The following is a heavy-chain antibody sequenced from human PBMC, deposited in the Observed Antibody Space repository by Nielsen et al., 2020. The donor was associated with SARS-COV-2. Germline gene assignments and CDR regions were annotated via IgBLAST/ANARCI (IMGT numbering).Heavy chain of an antibody. CDR1: GGSFSGYY. V-gene: IGHV4-34*01. CDR3: ARVSAWDYVVDY. Sequence: SETLSLTCAVYGGSFSGYYWSWIRQPPGKGLEWIGEINHSGSTNYNPSLKSRVTISVDTSKNQFSLKLSSVTAAGTAVYYCARVSAWDYVVDYWGQGTLVTVSS. CDR2: INHSGST. J-gene: IGHJ4*02. D-gene: IGHD4-17*01.